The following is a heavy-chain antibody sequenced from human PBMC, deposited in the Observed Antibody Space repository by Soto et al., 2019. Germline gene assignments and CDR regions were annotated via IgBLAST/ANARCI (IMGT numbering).Heavy chain of an antibody. V-gene: IGHV4-4*02. CDR2: VYRNGNT. D-gene: IGHD2-21*01. J-gene: IGHJ4*02. CDR3: AASYCGGADCSSGALFAY. CDR1: AGSITSGYW. Sequence: ASETLSLTCTVSAGSITSGYWWSWVRQSPGKGLEWIGEVYRNGNTNYNPSLKRRVTLSVDRSKNQFSLRLTSVTAADTAVYFCAASYCGGADCSSGALFAYRGQGTLVIVSS.